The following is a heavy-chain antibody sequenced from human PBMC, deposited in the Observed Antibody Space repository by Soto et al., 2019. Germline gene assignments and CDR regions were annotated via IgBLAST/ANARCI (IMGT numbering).Heavy chain of an antibody. D-gene: IGHD6-13*01. CDR1: GITFSNYA. CDR3: TSIAAADHFDY. J-gene: IGHJ4*02. Sequence: GGSLRLSCAASGITFSNYALSWVRQAPGKGLEWVSGISGSGRSTHYADSVKGRFTISRDNSKNTVSLQMNSLRADDTAVYYCTSIAAADHFDYWGQGTLVTVSS. CDR2: ISGSGRST. V-gene: IGHV3-23*01.